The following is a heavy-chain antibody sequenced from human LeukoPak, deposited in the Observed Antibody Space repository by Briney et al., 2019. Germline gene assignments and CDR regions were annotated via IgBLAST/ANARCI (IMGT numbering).Heavy chain of an antibody. D-gene: IGHD3-10*01. CDR1: GFTFSSYE. CDR2: IKQDGSEK. V-gene: IGHV3-7*01. Sequence: GGSLRLSCAASGFTFSSYEMNWVRQAPGKGLEWVANIKQDGSEKYYVDSVKGRFTISRDNAKNSLYLQMNSLRAEDTAVYYCARGRGFYYGSGSRPIPFDYWGQGTLVTVSS. J-gene: IGHJ4*02. CDR3: ARGRGFYYGSGSRPIPFDY.